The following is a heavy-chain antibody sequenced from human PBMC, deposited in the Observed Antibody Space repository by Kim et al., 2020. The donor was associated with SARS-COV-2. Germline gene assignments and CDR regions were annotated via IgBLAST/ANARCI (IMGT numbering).Heavy chain of an antibody. Sequence: GGSLRLSCAASGFTFSSYAMTWVRQAPGKGLEWVSSISGNGGRRYYANSVKGRFTISRDDSKNTLYLQMNSLRAEDTAVYSCAKDPYPRSEDISSWFDPWGRGTLVTVSS. D-gene: IGHD3-16*02. CDR3: AKDPYPRSEDISSWFDP. CDR1: GFTFSSYA. V-gene: IGHV3-23*01. J-gene: IGHJ5*02. CDR2: ISGNGGRR.